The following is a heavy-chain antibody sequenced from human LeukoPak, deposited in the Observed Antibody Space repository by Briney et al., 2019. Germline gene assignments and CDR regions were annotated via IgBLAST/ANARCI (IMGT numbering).Heavy chain of an antibody. CDR1: GFTFSLYW. J-gene: IGHJ5*01. CDR3: AKDRETSSTSPNWFDS. V-gene: IGHV3-23*01. Sequence: GGSLRLSCAASGFTFSLYWMHWVRQGPGKGLMWVSGISGRDDSTYYANSVKGRFTISRDNSKNTLYLQMSGLRAEDTAVYYCAKDRETSSTSPNWFDSWGQGTLVTVSS. CDR2: ISGRDDST. D-gene: IGHD2-2*01.